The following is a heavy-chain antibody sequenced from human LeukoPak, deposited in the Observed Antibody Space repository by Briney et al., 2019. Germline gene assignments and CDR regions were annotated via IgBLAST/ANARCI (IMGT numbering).Heavy chain of an antibody. D-gene: IGHD3-22*01. Sequence: PGGSLRLSCAASEFMFSAYAVTWVLQAPGKGLEWVSAISGSGGSTYYADSVKGRFTISRDNSKNTLYLQMNSLRAEDTAVYYCANSEPPSYYYDSTGYSDYWGHGTLFTVSS. CDR3: ANSEPPSYYYDSTGYSDY. CDR2: ISGSGGST. J-gene: IGHJ4*03. CDR1: EFMFSAYA. V-gene: IGHV3-23*01.